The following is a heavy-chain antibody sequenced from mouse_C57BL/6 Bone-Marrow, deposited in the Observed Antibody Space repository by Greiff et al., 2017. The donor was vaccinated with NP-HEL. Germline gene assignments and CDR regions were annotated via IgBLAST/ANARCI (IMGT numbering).Heavy chain of an antibody. CDR1: GYSITSGYY. Sequence: EVQLVESGPGLVKPSQSLSLTCSVTGYSITSGYYWNWIRQFPGNKLEWMGYISYDGSNIYNPSLKNRISITRDTSKNQFFLKLNSVTTEDTATYYCARGGYSNYNYWGQGTTLTVSS. V-gene: IGHV3-6*01. CDR2: ISYDGSN. J-gene: IGHJ2*01. D-gene: IGHD2-5*01. CDR3: ARGGYSNYNY.